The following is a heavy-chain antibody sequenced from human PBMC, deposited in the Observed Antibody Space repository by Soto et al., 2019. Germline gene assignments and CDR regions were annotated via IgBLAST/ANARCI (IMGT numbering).Heavy chain of an antibody. J-gene: IGHJ4*02. CDR1: GGSISRYY. CDR2: IYYSGST. Sequence: SKTLSHTCTGSGGSISRYYWSWIRQPPGKGLEWIGYIYYSGSTNYNPSLKSRVTISVDTSKNQFSLKLSSVTAADTAVYYCARVYGDYLDYWGQGTLVT. V-gene: IGHV4-59*01. CDR3: ARVYGDYLDY. D-gene: IGHD4-17*01.